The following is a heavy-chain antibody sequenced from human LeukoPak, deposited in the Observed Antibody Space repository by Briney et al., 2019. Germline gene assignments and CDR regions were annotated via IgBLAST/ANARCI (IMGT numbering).Heavy chain of an antibody. D-gene: IGHD2-2*01. CDR3: AREVPASTYYYYYMDV. V-gene: IGHV1-8*01. Sequence: VASVKVSCKAPGYTFTNNEINWVRQASGQGLEWMGWMNPNNGNAGYAQKFQGRITMTTNTTISTAYMELRSLRSEDTAVYYCAREVPASTYYYYYMDVWGKGTTVTVSS. CDR2: MNPNNGNA. CDR1: GYTFTNNE. J-gene: IGHJ6*03.